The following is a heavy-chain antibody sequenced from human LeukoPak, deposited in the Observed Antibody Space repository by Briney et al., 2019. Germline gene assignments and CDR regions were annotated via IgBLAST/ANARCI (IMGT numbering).Heavy chain of an antibody. V-gene: IGHV4-39*01. CDR2: IYYSGST. CDR1: GGSISSSSYY. CDR3: ARHVGPIVATSIDY. Sequence: PSETLSLTCTGSGGSISSSSYYWGWIRQPPGKGLEWIGSIYYSGSTYYNPSLKSRVTISVDTSKNQFSLKLSSVTAADTAVYYCARHVGPIVATSIDYWGQGTLVTVSS. D-gene: IGHD5-12*01. J-gene: IGHJ4*02.